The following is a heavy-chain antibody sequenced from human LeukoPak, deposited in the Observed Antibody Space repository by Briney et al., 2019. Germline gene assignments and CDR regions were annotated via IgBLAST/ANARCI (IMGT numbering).Heavy chain of an antibody. J-gene: IGHJ6*03. CDR1: GGFINSYY. CDR2: IYYSGST. Sequence: SETLSLTCNVSGGFINSYYWSWIRQPPGKGLEWIGYIYYSGSTNYNPSLKSRVTISVDTSKNQFSLKLSSVTAADTAVYYCARVRYYDIYRNYYYYMDVWGKGTTVTVSS. CDR3: ARVRYYDIYRNYYYYMDV. V-gene: IGHV4-59*01. D-gene: IGHD3-9*01.